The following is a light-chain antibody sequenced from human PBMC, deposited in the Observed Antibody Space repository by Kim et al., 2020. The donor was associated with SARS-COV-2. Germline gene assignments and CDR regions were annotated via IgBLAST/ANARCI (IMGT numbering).Light chain of an antibody. CDR1: NIGSKS. V-gene: IGLV3-21*04. CDR3: QVWDRSSDHPV. J-gene: IGLJ2*01. Sequence: SYELTQPPSVSVAPGKTARITCGGNNIGSKSVHWYQQKPGQAPVLVIYYDSDRPSGIPERFSGSNSGNTATLTISRVEAGDEADYYGQVWDRSSDHPVFG. CDR2: YDS.